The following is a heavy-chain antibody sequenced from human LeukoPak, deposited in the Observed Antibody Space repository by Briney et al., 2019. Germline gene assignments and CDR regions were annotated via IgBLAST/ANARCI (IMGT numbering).Heavy chain of an antibody. CDR3: ARDLVDGVGAPGAC. J-gene: IGHJ4*02. V-gene: IGHV1-18*01. CDR1: GYTFTNYG. CDR2: INTYNGNT. Sequence: GASVKVSCKASGYTFTNYGITWMRQAPGQGLEWMGWINTYNGNTNYAQKLQGRVTITTDTSTSTAYMELRSLRSDDTAVFYCARDLVDGVGAPGACWGQGALVTVSS. D-gene: IGHD1-26*01.